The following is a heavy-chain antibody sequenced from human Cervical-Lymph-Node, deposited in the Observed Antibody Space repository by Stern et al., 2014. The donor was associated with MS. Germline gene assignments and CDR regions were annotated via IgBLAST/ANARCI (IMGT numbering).Heavy chain of an antibody. CDR1: GGSISSGGYY. CDR3: ARDFWGRIGYDSSGYYNYYYYGMDV. V-gene: IGHV4-31*03. D-gene: IGHD3-22*01. CDR2: IYYSGST. J-gene: IGHJ6*02. Sequence: QVQLVESGPGLVKPSQTLSLTCTVSGGSISSGGYYWSWIRQHPGQGLERIGYIYYSGSTYYNPCLKGRVTISVDTSKNQFSLKLSSVTAADTAVYYCARDFWGRIGYDSSGYYNYYYYGMDVWGQGTTVTVSS.